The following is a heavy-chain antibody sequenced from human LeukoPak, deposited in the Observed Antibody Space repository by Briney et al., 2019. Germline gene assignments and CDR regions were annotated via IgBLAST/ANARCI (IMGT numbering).Heavy chain of an antibody. Sequence: ASVKVSCKGSGYTFKKYAISWVRQAPGQGLEWMGWINPDSRGTNFAQKFQGRVTMTRDTSISTAYMELSRLRSDDTAVYYCGRDFRDSLDYWGQRTLLTVSS. CDR3: GRDFRDSLDY. CDR2: INPDSRGT. V-gene: IGHV1-2*02. CDR1: GYTFKKYA. J-gene: IGHJ4*01.